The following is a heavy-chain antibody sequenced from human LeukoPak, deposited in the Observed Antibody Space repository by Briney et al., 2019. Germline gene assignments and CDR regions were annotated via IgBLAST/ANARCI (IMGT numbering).Heavy chain of an antibody. D-gene: IGHD4-17*01. Sequence: QPGGSLRLSCAASGFTFSSYAMHWVRQAPGKGLEWVAVISYDGSNKYYADSVKGRFTISRDNSKNTLYLQMNSLRAEDTAVYYCARDSVSDDYGDYQTAHYFQHWGQGTLVTVSS. CDR3: ARDSVSDDYGDYQTAHYFQH. CDR2: ISYDGSNK. CDR1: GFTFSSYA. J-gene: IGHJ1*01. V-gene: IGHV3-30*04.